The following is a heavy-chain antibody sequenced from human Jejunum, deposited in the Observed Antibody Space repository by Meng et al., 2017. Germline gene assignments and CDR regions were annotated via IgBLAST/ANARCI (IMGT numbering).Heavy chain of an antibody. CDR2: ISGGTGYI. D-gene: IGHD2-8*01. J-gene: IGHJ4*02. CDR1: GFTFSSHT. Sequence: VHLGESGGGLVKPGGPLRLSCAASGFTFSSHTMNWVRQAPGKGLEWVSSISGGTGYIYYADSVKGRFTISRDNAKNSLYLHMNSLRAEDTAVYFCARAEMETRFDSWGLGTLVTVSS. CDR3: ARAEMETRFDS. V-gene: IGHV3-21*01.